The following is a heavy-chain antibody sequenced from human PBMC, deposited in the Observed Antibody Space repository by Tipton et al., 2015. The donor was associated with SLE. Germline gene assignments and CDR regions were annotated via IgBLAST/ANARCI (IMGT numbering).Heavy chain of an antibody. CDR3: ARWIPLTGINV. Sequence: TLSLTCTVSGGPMGGTSSYWSWIRQPAGKRLEWIGRIYDEEGSDYSPSLRSRVALSVDFSKNQFSLRLRSVTAADTAVYYCARWIPLTGINVWGQGATVTVSS. D-gene: IGHD5-18*01. CDR1: GGPMGGTSSY. J-gene: IGHJ6*02. V-gene: IGHV4-61*02. CDR2: IYDEEGS.